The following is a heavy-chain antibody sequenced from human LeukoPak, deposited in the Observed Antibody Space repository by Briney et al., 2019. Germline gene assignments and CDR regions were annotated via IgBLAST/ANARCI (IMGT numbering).Heavy chain of an antibody. J-gene: IGHJ5*02. D-gene: IGHD3-10*01. CDR1: GYTFLDYY. CDR2: INPSSGGT. V-gene: IGHV1-2*02. CDR3: ARARGYGSGSHYLVFDI. Sequence: ASVKVSCKTSGYTFLDYYIHWVRQAPGQGLEWMGWINPSSGGTNYARKFQGRVTMTSDTSIRMAYMELSRLRSDDTAVYYCARARGYGSGSHYLVFDIWGQGSLVTVSS.